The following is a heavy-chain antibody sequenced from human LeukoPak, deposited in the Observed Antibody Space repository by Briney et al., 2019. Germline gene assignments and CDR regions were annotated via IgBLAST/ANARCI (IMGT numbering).Heavy chain of an antibody. CDR3: ARDAGRGWVGRSNYYGSGSYGYYFDY. Sequence: GRSLRLSCAASGFTFSSYAMHWVRQAPGKGLEWVAVISYDGSNKYYADSVKGRFTISRGNSKNTLYLQMNSLRAEDTAVYYCARDAGRGWVGRSNYYGSGSYGYYFDYWGQGTLVTVSS. CDR2: ISYDGSNK. J-gene: IGHJ4*02. CDR1: GFTFSSYA. D-gene: IGHD3-10*01. V-gene: IGHV3-30-3*01.